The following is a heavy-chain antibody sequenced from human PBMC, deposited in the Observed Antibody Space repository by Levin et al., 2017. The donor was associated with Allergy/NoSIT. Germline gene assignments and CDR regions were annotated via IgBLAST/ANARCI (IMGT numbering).Heavy chain of an antibody. Sequence: GESLKISCAASGFTFSSYAMHWVRQAPGKGLEWVAVISYDGSNKYYADSVKGRFTISRDNSKNTLYLQMNSLRAEDTAVYYCARADIVVVVAATSGAFDIWGQGTMVTVSS. D-gene: IGHD2-15*01. CDR3: ARADIVVVVAATSGAFDI. V-gene: IGHV3-30-3*01. J-gene: IGHJ3*02. CDR2: ISYDGSNK. CDR1: GFTFSSYA.